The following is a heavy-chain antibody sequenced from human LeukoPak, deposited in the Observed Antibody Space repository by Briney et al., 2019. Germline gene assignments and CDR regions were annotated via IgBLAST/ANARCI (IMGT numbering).Heavy chain of an antibody. CDR3: AKGGRGSGSYNYFDK. CDR2: ISGSGGNT. CDR1: GFTYSSYA. V-gene: IGHV3-23*01. D-gene: IGHD3-10*01. Sequence: GGSLRLSCAATGFTYSSYAMNWVRQAPGKRLEWVSGISGSGGNTYYADSVKGRFTISRDNSKNMLHLEMNSLRTEDTAVYYCAKGGRGSGSYNYFDKWGQGTLVTVSS. J-gene: IGHJ4*02.